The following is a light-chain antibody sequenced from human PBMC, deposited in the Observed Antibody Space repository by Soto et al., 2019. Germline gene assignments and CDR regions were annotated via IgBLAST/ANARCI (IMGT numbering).Light chain of an antibody. V-gene: IGLV2-14*01. CDR3: STSTTTNTLFV. Sequence: QSALTQPAAVSGSPGQSITISCTGTSEDNINYNFVSWYQLHPGKAPTLMIYEVSNRPSGVSGRFSGSKSGNTASLTISGLRAEDEGDYYCSTSTTTNTLFVFGTGTKVTVL. J-gene: IGLJ1*01. CDR1: SEDNINYNF. CDR2: EVS.